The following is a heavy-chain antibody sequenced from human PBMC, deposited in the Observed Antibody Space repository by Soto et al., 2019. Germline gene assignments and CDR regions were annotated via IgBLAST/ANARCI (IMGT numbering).Heavy chain of an antibody. CDR2: INPNSGVT. D-gene: IGHD6-19*01. Sequence: KGYCEPSAYTPGVFYMHGVRQAPGQVLEWMGCINPNSGVTKAAETFDGRVTRTRDTAISPVSLELSRLTSDGTAVYACACDAVAGTEGLDFWGQGTQDTVSS. V-gene: IGHV1-2*02. J-gene: IGHJ4*01. CDR1: AYTPGVFY. CDR3: ACDAVAGTEGLDF.